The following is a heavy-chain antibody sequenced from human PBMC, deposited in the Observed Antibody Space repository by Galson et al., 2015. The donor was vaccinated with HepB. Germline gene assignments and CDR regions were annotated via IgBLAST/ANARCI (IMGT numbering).Heavy chain of an antibody. V-gene: IGHV3-9*01. CDR1: GFTFDDYA. D-gene: IGHD4-23*01. Sequence: SLRLSCAASGFTFDDYAMHWVRQAPGKGLEWVSGISWNSGSIGYADSVKGRFTISRDNAKNSLYLQMNSLRAEDTALYYCAKDMTPDYGGNSELGGDTFDIWGQGTMVTVSS. CDR3: AKDMTPDYGGNSELGGDTFDI. J-gene: IGHJ3*02. CDR2: ISWNSGSI.